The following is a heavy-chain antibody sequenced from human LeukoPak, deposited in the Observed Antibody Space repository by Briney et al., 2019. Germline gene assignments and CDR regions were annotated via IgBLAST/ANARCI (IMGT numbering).Heavy chain of an antibody. V-gene: IGHV3-21*01. CDR3: ARVVRGDYAYFDY. CDR2: ISSSSSYI. D-gene: IGHD4-17*01. CDR1: GFTFSSYS. Sequence: GGSLRLSCAASGFTFSSYSMNWVRQAPGEGLEWVSSISSSSSYIYYADSVKGRFTISRDNAKNSLYLQMNSLRAEDTAVYYCARVVRGDYAYFDYWGQGTLVTVSS. J-gene: IGHJ4*02.